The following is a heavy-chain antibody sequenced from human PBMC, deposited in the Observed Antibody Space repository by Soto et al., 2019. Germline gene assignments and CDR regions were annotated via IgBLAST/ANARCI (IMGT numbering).Heavy chain of an antibody. D-gene: IGHD3-10*01. J-gene: IGHJ6*02. CDR1: GFTFSSYA. CDR3: AKDGSPYGSGSYYYYYYGMDV. Sequence: EVQLLESGGGLVQPGGSLRLSCAASGFTFSSYAMSWVRQAPGKGLEWVSAISGSGGSTYYADSVKGRFTISRDNSKNTLYLQMNSLRAEETAVYYCAKDGSPYGSGSYYYYYYGMDVWGQGTTVTVSS. V-gene: IGHV3-23*01. CDR2: ISGSGGST.